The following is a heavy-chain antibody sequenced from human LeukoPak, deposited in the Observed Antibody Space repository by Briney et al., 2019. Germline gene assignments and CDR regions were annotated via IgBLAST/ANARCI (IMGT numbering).Heavy chain of an antibody. CDR2: INPSGGST. V-gene: IGHV1-46*01. D-gene: IGHD3-22*01. J-gene: IGHJ3*02. Sequence: GATVKISCKASGYTFIDSDMHWVRQAPGQGLEWMGIINPSGGSTSYAQKFQGRVTMTRDTSTSTVYMELSSLRSEDTAVYYCARDGFHYWGAFDIWGQGTMVTVSS. CDR1: GYTFIDSD. CDR3: ARDGFHYWGAFDI.